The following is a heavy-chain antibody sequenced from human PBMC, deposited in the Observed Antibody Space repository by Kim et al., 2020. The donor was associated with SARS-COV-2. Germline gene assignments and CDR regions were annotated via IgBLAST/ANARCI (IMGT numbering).Heavy chain of an antibody. CDR1: GFTFTDHA. CDR3: AKGTGGSSYDAFDF. V-gene: IGHV3-9*01. J-gene: IGHJ3*01. D-gene: IGHD3-16*01. CDR2: INWNSGTI. Sequence: GGSLRLSCAASGFTFTDHAMHWVRQAPGKGLEWVSAINWNSGTIAYADSVRGRFTISRDNAKNSVYVQMNSLRADDTALYYCAKGTGGSSYDAFDFWGQGTMVTVSS.